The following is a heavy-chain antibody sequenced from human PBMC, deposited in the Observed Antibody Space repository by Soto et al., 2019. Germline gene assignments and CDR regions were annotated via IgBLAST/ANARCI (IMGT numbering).Heavy chain of an antibody. CDR1: GGTFSSYA. CDR2: IIPIFGTA. D-gene: IGHD5-12*01. V-gene: IGHV1-69*13. J-gene: IGHJ6*02. CDR3: AGESRDGYNYRPRYYYGMDV. Sequence: SVKVSCKASGGTFSSYAISWVRQAPGQGLEWMGGIIPIFGTANYAQKFQGRVTITADESTSTAYMELSSLRSEDTAVYYCAGESRDGYNYRPRYYYGMDVWGQGTTVNVSS.